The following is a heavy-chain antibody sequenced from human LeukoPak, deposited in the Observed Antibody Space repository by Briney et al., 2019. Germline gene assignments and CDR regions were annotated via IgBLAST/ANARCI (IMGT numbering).Heavy chain of an antibody. D-gene: IGHD6-19*01. CDR3: ARPYSSGWYGGFNF. Sequence: PGGSLRLSCAVSGFTFSTYWMSWVRQAPGKGLEWVANMKQDGNEEYYVDSVKGRFTISRDNAKNSLYLQMNSLRAEDTAVYYCARPYSSGWYGGFNFWGQGTLVTASS. CDR2: MKQDGNEE. V-gene: IGHV3-7*05. J-gene: IGHJ4*02. CDR1: GFTFSTYW.